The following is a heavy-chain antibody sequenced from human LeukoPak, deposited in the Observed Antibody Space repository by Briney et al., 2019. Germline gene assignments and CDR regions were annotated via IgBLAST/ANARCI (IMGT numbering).Heavy chain of an antibody. CDR1: GYTFTSYG. CDR2: ISAYNGNT. D-gene: IGHD5-18*01. J-gene: IGHJ6*02. V-gene: IGHV1-18*01. CDR3: ARVRGYSYGYLTYYGMDV. Sequence: ASVKVSCKASGYTFTSYGISWVRQAPGQGLEWMGWISAYNGNTNYAQKLQGRVTVTTDTSTSTAYMELRSLRSDDTAVYYCARVRGYSYGYLTYYGMDVWGQGTTVTVSS.